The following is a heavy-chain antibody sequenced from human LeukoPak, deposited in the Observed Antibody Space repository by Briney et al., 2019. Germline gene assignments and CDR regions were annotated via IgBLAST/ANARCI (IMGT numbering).Heavy chain of an antibody. V-gene: IGHV1-46*01. CDR1: GYTFTSYY. J-gene: IGHJ6*03. CDR3: ARASGRKYCTNDVCSNYYMDV. CDR2: ISPSGAST. Sequence: ASVKVSCKASGYTFTSYYVHWVRQAPGQGLEWMGIISPSGASTSYAQKFQGRVTMTRDMSTSTAYMELRSLRSDDTAVYHCARASGRKYCTNDVCSNYYMDVWGKGTTVTVSS. D-gene: IGHD2-8*01.